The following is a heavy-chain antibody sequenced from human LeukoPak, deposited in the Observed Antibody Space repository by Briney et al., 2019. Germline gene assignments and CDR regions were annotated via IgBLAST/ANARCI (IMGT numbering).Heavy chain of an antibody. J-gene: IGHJ4*02. CDR3: ARAAGGDY. V-gene: IGHV4-59*01. Sequence: SETLSLTCTVSGVSISPYYWSWMRQPPGKGLEWIGYIYYSGSTNYNPSLKSRITISVDTSKNQFSLKLSSVTAADMAVYYCARAAGGDYWGQGTLVTVSS. CDR1: GVSISPYY. CDR2: IYYSGST. D-gene: IGHD6-13*01.